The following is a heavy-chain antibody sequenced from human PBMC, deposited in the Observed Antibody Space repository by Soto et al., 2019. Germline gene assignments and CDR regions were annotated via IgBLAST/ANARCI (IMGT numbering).Heavy chain of an antibody. CDR3: ARISVASRYMDV. V-gene: IGHV4-39*01. CDR1: CGSISNISYY. CDR2: FYYSGST. D-gene: IGHD5-12*01. Sequence: SETLSLTCTVSCGSISNISYYCGWIRQSPGKGLEWIGSFYYSGSTYYSPSLRSRVTISGDTSRKQISLRLSSVTAADTAVYYCARISVASRYMDVWGKGTTVTVSS. J-gene: IGHJ6*03.